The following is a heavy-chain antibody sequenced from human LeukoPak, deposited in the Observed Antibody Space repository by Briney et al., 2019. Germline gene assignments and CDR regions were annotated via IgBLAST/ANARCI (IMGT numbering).Heavy chain of an antibody. V-gene: IGHV3-11*06. J-gene: IGHJ4*02. CDR1: GFTFSDYY. CDR3: ARLPDYGGNLRYFDY. D-gene: IGHD4-23*01. CDR2: ISSSSSYT. Sequence: GGSLRLSCAASGFTFSDYYMSWIRQAPGKGLEWVSYISSSSSYTNYADSVKGRFTISGDNAKNSLYLQMNSLRAEDTAVYYCARLPDYGGNLRYFDYWGQGTLVTVSS.